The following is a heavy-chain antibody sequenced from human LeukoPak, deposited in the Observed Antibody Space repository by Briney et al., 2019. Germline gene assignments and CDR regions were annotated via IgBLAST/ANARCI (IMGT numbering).Heavy chain of an antibody. J-gene: IGHJ4*02. CDR1: GGSISSYY. CDR3: ARRADAYSHPYDY. Sequence: SETLSLTCTVSGGSISSYYWSWIRQPPGKGLEWIGYIYYSGSTNYNPSLKSRVTISVKTSKNQFSLKLSSVTAADTAVYYCARRADAYSHPYDYWGQGTLVTVSS. CDR2: IYYSGST. D-gene: IGHD3-16*01. V-gene: IGHV4-59*01.